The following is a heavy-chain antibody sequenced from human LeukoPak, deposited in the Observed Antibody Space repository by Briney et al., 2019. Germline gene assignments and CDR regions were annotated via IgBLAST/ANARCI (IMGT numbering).Heavy chain of an antibody. V-gene: IGHV7-4-1*02. J-gene: IGHJ4*02. CDR1: GYTFTKYG. Sequence: ASVKVSCKASGYTFTKYGMNWVRQAPGQGLEWMGWIKTNTGDPTYAQGFTGRYVFSLDTSVNTAYLQISGLKAEDTAAYFCSREGRDYWGQGTLVTVSS. CDR2: IKTNTGDP. CDR3: SREGRDY. D-gene: IGHD1-26*01.